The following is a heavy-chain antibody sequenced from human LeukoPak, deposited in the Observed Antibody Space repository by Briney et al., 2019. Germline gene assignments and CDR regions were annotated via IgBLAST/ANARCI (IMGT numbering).Heavy chain of an antibody. J-gene: IGHJ3*02. V-gene: IGHV4-38-2*01. Sequence: SETLSLTCAVSGYSISSGYYWGWSRQPPGKGLEWIGIIYHSGSTYYNPSLKSRVTISVDTSKNQISLKLSSVTAADTAVYYCARHGYGIVVVPAAIPDAFDIWGQGTMVTVSS. CDR2: IYHSGST. CDR1: GYSISSGYY. CDR3: ARHGYGIVVVPAAIPDAFDI. D-gene: IGHD2-2*02.